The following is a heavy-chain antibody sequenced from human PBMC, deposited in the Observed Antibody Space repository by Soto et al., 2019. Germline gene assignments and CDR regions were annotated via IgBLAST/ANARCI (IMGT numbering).Heavy chain of an antibody. D-gene: IGHD2-15*01. CDR2: IVVGRGDT. CDR3: AAELYSGGSCCSFDI. Sequence: ASVKVSCKTSGFTFSNSAVQWVRQARGQRLEWMGWIVVGRGDTKYAQKFRERVTITSDMSTSTAHMEVSSLASEDTAVYYCAAELYSGGSCCSFDIWGQGTMVTVSS. J-gene: IGHJ3*02. CDR1: GFTFSNSA. V-gene: IGHV1-58*01.